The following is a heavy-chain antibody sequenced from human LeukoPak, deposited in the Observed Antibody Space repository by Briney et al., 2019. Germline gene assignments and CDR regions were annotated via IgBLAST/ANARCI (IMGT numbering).Heavy chain of an antibody. CDR1: GFTLSKYG. V-gene: IGHV3-23*01. CDR3: ATEGFYY. J-gene: IGHJ4*02. CDR2: ISRSGDIT. D-gene: IGHD2/OR15-2a*01. Sequence: GGSLRLSCAASGFTLSKYGMKWVRQAAGKGLEYVSGISRSGDITHYVDSVKGRFTISRDNSKNTLYLQMNSLRAEGTALYYCATEGFYYWGPGTLVTVSS.